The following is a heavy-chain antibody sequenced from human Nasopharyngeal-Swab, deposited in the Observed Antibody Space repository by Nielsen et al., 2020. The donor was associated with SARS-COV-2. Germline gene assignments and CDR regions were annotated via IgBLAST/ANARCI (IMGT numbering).Heavy chain of an antibody. CDR3: ARDVEEWLVVPPLSFDH. D-gene: IGHD5-18*01. J-gene: IGHJ4*02. CDR2: ISIYNGDT. V-gene: IGHV1-18*01. Sequence: WVRQAPGQGIEWMGWISIYNGDTNYAEKFQGRVSMTTDTSTTTAFMELTSLRSDDTAVYYCARDVEEWLVVPPLSFDHWGQGTLVTVSS.